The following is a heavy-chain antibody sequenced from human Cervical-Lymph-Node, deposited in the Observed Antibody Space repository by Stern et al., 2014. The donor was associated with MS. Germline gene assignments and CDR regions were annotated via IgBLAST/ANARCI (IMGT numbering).Heavy chain of an antibody. J-gene: IGHJ4*02. CDR3: AGSGWTRGDY. Sequence: VQLVESGPGLVKPSETLSLTCTVSGGSVSSSHYFWGWIRQPPGKGLEYIGNIYYSGSTYYNPSLKSRVTISVDTSKKQFSLKLNSVTAADTAVYFCAGSGWTRGDYWGQGTLVTVSS. CDR1: GGSVSSSHYF. D-gene: IGHD6-19*01. CDR2: IYYSGST. V-gene: IGHV4-39*01.